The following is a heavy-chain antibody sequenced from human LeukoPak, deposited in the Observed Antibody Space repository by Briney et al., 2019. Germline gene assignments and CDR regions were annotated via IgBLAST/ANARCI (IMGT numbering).Heavy chain of an antibody. J-gene: IGHJ4*02. CDR1: GYTLTELS. D-gene: IGHD4-17*01. CDR3: AKIAHYGAYSDY. Sequence: ASVKVSCKVSGYTLTELSIHWVRRAPGKGLEWMGGFNPKDGETIYAQKFQGRVTMTEDTSTDTAYMELSSLRSEDTAVYYCAKIAHYGAYSDYWGQGTLVTVSS. CDR2: FNPKDGET. V-gene: IGHV1-24*01.